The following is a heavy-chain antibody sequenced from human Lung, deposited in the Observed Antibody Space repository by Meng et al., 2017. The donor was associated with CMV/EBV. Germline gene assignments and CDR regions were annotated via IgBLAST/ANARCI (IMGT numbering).Heavy chain of an antibody. CDR1: GYTFGNYD. CDR2: LNPKSGNT. Sequence: ASVKVSCKASGYTFGNYDINWVRQATGQGLEWMAWLNPKSGNTGYAQRFQGRMNMTVDTSINTVYMDLSGLRSEDTAIYYCARGYADMYSGYFLGFWGPGTLVTVSS. J-gene: IGHJ4*01. V-gene: IGHV1-8*01. D-gene: IGHD3-22*01. CDR3: ARGYADMYSGYFLGF.